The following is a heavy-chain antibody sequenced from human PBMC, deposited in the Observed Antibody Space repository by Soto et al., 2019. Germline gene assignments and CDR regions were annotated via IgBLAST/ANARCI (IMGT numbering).Heavy chain of an antibody. D-gene: IGHD2-2*01. J-gene: IGHJ3*02. CDR2: INPNSGGT. V-gene: IGHV1-2*02. CDR1: GYTFTGYY. Sequence: ASVKVSCTASGYTFTGYYMHWVRQAPGQGLQWMGWINPNSGGTNSAQKFQSRVTMTRDTSIRTAYMELSRMRADDTAVYYCARDQIVVVPAATPYDAFDIWGQGTMVTVSS. CDR3: ARDQIVVVPAATPYDAFDI.